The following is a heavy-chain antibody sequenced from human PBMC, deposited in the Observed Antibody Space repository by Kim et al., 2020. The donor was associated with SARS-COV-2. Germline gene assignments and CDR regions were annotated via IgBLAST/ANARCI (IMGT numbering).Heavy chain of an antibody. CDR3: ARGGVLYDSSGYHMAG. J-gene: IGHJ4*02. Sequence: SETLSLTCTVSGGSISSSSYYWGWIRQPPGKGLEWIGSIYYSGRTYYNPSLKSRVTISVDTSKNQFSLKLSSVTAADTAVYYCARGGVLYDSSGYHMAGWGQGTLVTVSS. CDR1: GGSISSSSYY. D-gene: IGHD3-22*01. V-gene: IGHV4-39*01. CDR2: IYYSGRT.